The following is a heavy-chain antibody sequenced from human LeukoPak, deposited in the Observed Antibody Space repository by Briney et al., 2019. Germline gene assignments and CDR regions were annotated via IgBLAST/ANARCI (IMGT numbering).Heavy chain of an antibody. V-gene: IGHV1-69*04. CDR1: GGTFSSYA. CDR2: IIPILGIA. D-gene: IGHD2-15*01. Sequence: ASVKVSCKASGGTFSSYAISWVRQAPGQGLEWMGRIIPILGIANDAQKFQGRVTITADKSTSTAYMELSSLRSEDTAVYYCASESRDIVVVVAATPYGMDVWGQGTTVTVSS. CDR3: ASESRDIVVVVAATPYGMDV. J-gene: IGHJ6*02.